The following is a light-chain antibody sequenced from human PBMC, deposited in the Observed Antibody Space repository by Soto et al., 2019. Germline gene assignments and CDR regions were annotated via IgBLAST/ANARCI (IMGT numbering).Light chain of an antibody. CDR2: GAS. CDR3: QQYGSSPQT. V-gene: IGKV3-20*01. J-gene: IGKJ1*01. CDR1: QSVSRY. Sequence: ILLTQSPATPSLSPGERATPSFRASQSVSRYLAWYQQKPGQAPRLLIYGASDRATGIPDRFTGSGSGTDFTLTINRLEPEDFAVYFCQQYGSSPQTFGQGTKVDIK.